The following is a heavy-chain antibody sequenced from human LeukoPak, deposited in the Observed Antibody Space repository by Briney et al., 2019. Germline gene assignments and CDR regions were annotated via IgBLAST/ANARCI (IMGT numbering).Heavy chain of an antibody. CDR3: ARQREWSSSNWFDP. CDR1: GFTFSSYA. CDR2: IYYSGST. J-gene: IGHJ5*02. D-gene: IGHD6-6*01. Sequence: PGGSLRLSCAASGFTFSSYAMSWIRQPPGKGLEWIGSIYYSGSTYYNPSLKSRVTISVDTSKNQFSLKLSSVTAADTAVYYCARQREWSSSNWFDPWGQGTLVTVSS. V-gene: IGHV4-39*01.